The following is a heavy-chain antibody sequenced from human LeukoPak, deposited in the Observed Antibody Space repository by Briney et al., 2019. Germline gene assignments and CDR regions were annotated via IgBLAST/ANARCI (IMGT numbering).Heavy chain of an antibody. V-gene: IGHV1-2*02. CDR2: INPNSGGT. Sequence: ASVKVSCKASGYTFTGYYMHWVRQAPGQGLEWMGWINPNSGGTNYAQKFQGRVTMTRDTSISTAYMELSRLRSDDTAVYYCARERTIFGVPYNAFDIWGQGTMVTVSS. CDR1: GYTFTGYY. J-gene: IGHJ3*02. D-gene: IGHD3-3*01. CDR3: ARERTIFGVPYNAFDI.